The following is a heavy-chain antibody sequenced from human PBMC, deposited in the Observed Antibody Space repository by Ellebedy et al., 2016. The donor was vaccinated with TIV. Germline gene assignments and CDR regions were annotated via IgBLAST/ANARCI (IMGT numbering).Heavy chain of an antibody. CDR2: IYYRGSV. D-gene: IGHD3-10*02. CDR1: GGSISSDNYY. CDR3: ARHVFVSGIDV. J-gene: IGHJ6*01. V-gene: IGHV4-39*01. Sequence: MPSETLSLTCTVSGGSISSDNYYRAWIRQPPGKGLEWIGSIYYRGSVNHNPSLTSRINVSIDTSKNQFSLELRSLTAADTGVYYCARHVFVSGIDVWGQGTTVTVSS.